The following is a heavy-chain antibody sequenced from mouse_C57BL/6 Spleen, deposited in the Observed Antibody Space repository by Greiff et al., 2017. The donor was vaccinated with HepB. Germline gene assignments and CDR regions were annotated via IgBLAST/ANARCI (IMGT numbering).Heavy chain of an antibody. CDR1: EYEFPSHD. J-gene: IGHJ3*01. Sequence: DVKLVESGGGLVQPGESLKLSCESNEYEFPSHDMSWVRKTPEKRLELVAAINRDGGSTYYPDTMERRFIISRDNTKKTLYLQMGSLRSEDTALYYCARHRDYGGFAYWGQGTLVTVSA. CDR2: INRDGGST. D-gene: IGHD2-4*01. CDR3: ARHRDYGGFAY. V-gene: IGHV5-2*01.